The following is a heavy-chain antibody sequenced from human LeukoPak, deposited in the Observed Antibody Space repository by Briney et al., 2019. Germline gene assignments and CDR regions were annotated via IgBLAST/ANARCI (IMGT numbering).Heavy chain of an antibody. CDR1: GFTFSSYS. CDR3: ARPPALWFGEFDAFDI. Sequence: GGSLRLSCAASGFTFSSYSMNWVRQAPGKGLEWVSYISSSSSTIHYADSVKGRFTISRDNAKNSLYLQMNSLRAEDTAVYYCARPPALWFGEFDAFDIWGQGTMVTVSS. V-gene: IGHV3-48*01. D-gene: IGHD3-10*01. CDR2: ISSSSSTI. J-gene: IGHJ3*02.